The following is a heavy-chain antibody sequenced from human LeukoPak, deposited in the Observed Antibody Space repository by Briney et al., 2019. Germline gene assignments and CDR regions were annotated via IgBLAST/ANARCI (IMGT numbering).Heavy chain of an antibody. CDR2: IYYSGST. Sequence: SETLSLTCTVSGGSISSSSYYWGWIRQPPGKGLEWIGSIYYSGSTYYNPSLKSRVTISVDTSKNQFSLKLSSVTAADTAVYYCARGSGSYQSPFDYWGQGTLVTVSS. D-gene: IGHD1-26*01. CDR1: GGSISSSSYY. V-gene: IGHV4-39*07. CDR3: ARGSGSYQSPFDY. J-gene: IGHJ4*02.